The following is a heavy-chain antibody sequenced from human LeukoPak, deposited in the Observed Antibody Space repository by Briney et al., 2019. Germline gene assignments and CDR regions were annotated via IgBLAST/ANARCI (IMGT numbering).Heavy chain of an antibody. CDR1: GYTFTSYY. D-gene: IGHD4-17*01. CDR2: INPSGGST. CDR3: ARIGTTGYFDY. J-gene: IGHJ4*02. Sequence: ASVKVSCKASGYTFTSYYMHWVRQAPGQGLEWMGIINPSGGSTSYAQKFQGRVTMTRDMSTSTVYMELSSLRSEDTAVYYCARIGTTGYFDYWGQGTLVTVSS. V-gene: IGHV1-46*01.